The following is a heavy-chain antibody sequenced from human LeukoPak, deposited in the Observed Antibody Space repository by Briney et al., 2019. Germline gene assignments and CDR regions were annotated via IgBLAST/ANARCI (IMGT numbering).Heavy chain of an antibody. CDR3: TCDLDRSDGL. CDR2: INLHGNEK. D-gene: IGHD2-8*01. V-gene: IGHV3-7*01. CDR1: GFSFSTSW. Sequence: GGSLRLACAASGFSFSTSWMHWVRQAPGKGMVWVANINLHGNEKYYVDSVRGRFTISRDNAKSSLYLQMNSLRVEDTALYYCTCDLDRSDGLWGQGTMVTVSS. J-gene: IGHJ3*01.